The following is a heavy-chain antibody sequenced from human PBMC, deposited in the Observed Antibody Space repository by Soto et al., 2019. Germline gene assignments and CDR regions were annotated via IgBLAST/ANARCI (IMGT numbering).Heavy chain of an antibody. Sequence: VQLVESGGGLVQPGGSLRLSCAASGFTFSSYEMNWVRQAPGKGLEWVSYISSSGSTIYYADSVKGRFTISRDNAKNSLYLQMNSLRAEDTAVYYCARDIYDILTGYGNDYYYGMDVWGQGTTVTVSS. CDR2: ISSSGSTI. CDR1: GFTFSSYE. D-gene: IGHD3-9*01. CDR3: ARDIYDILTGYGNDYYYGMDV. V-gene: IGHV3-48*03. J-gene: IGHJ6*02.